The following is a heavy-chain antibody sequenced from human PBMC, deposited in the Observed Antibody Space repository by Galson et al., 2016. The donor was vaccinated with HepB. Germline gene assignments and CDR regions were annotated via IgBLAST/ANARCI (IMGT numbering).Heavy chain of an antibody. D-gene: IGHD1-26*01. CDR1: GFNFFSFS. CDR2: IDPNGVTT. J-gene: IGHJ4*02. CDR3: AKSATVGGATSLDS. Sequence: SVKVSCRASGFNFFSFSVHWVRQAPGQGLEWMGRIDPNGVTTTNTQKFQGRVTMTRDTFTSTAFMELSSLRFDDTAVYYCAKSATVGGATSLDSWGQGNMVTVSS. V-gene: IGHV1-46*01.